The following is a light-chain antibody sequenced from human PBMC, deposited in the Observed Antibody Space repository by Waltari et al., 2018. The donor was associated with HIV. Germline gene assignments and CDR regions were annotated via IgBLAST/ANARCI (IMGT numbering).Light chain of an antibody. CDR2: AAS. CDR1: QSISSY. Sequence: DIQMTQSPSSLSASVGDRVTITCRASQSISSYLNWYQQNPGKAPKLLISAASSLQGGVPSRFSVSGSGTDFTLTISSLQPEDFAIYYCQQSYSTLPYTFGQGTKLEIK. V-gene: IGKV1-39*01. CDR3: QQSYSTLPYT. J-gene: IGKJ2*01.